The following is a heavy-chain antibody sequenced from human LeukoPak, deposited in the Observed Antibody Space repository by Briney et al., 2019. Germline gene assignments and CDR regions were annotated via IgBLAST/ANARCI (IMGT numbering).Heavy chain of an antibody. J-gene: IGHJ4*02. V-gene: IGHV3-23*01. CDR2: ISGSGGST. CDR1: GFTFSSYA. Sequence: GGSLRLSCAASGFTFSSYAMSWVRQAPGKGLEWVSAISGSGGSTYYADSVKGRFTISRDNAKNSLYLQMNSLRAEDTAVYYCARAYYYDSSPDYWGQGTLVTVSS. CDR3: ARAYYYDSSPDY. D-gene: IGHD3-22*01.